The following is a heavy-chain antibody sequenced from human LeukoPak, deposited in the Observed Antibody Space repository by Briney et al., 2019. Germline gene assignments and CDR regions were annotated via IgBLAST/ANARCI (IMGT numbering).Heavy chain of an antibody. CDR1: GFTFSSYS. CDR2: ISSSSSYI. CDR3: ARAGYRYCSGGSCPDY. Sequence: GGSLRLSCAASGFTFSSYSMNWVRQAPGKGLEWVSSISSSSSYIYYADSVKGRFTISRDNAKNTLYLQMNSLRAEGTAVYYCARAGYRYCSGGSCPDYWGQGTLVTVSS. V-gene: IGHV3-21*01. D-gene: IGHD2-15*01. J-gene: IGHJ4*02.